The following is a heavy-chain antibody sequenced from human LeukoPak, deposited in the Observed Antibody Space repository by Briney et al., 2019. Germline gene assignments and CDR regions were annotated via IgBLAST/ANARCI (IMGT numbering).Heavy chain of an antibody. J-gene: IGHJ4*02. D-gene: IGHD1-14*01. CDR3: ARGGREGTGDF. V-gene: IGHV3-48*03. CDR2: ISTSGSTL. Sequence: GGSLRRSCAASGFTFSSYEMNWVRQAPGKGLEWVSYISTSGSTLYYADSVKGRFTISRDNAKNSLYLQTNCLRAEDTAVYYCARGGREGTGDFWGQGTLVTVSS. CDR1: GFTFSSYE.